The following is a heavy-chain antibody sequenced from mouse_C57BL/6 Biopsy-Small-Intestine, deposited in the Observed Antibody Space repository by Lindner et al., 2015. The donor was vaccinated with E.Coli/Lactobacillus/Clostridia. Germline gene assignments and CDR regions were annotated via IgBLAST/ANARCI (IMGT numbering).Heavy chain of an antibody. CDR1: GFTFSDYG. CDR2: ISRDSSSI. V-gene: IGHV5-17*01. J-gene: IGHJ4*01. D-gene: IGHD2-3*01. CDR3: ARNGYFYAMDY. Sequence: VQLQESGGGLVKPGGSLKLSCAASGFTFSDYGIHWLRQAPEKGLEWVAYISRDSSSIYYVDTVKGRFTISRDNAKNTLFLQMTSLRSEDTAMYYCARNGYFYAMDYWGQGTSVTVSS.